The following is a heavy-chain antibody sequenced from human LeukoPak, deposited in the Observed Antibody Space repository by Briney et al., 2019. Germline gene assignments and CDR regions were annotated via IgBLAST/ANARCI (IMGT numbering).Heavy chain of an antibody. CDR3: ARALTIFGVVIHYYYGMDV. D-gene: IGHD3-3*01. CDR1: GYTFTSYA. CDR2: INTSTGNP. Sequence: ASVKVSCKASGYTFTSYAMNWVRQAPGQGLEWMGWINTSTGNPTYAQGFTGRFVFSLDTSVSTAYLQISSLKAEDTAVYYCARALTIFGVVIHYYYGMDVWGQGTTVTVSS. J-gene: IGHJ6*02. V-gene: IGHV7-4-1*02.